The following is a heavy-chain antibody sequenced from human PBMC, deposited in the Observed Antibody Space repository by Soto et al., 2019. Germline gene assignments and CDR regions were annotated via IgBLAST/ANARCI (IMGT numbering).Heavy chain of an antibody. D-gene: IGHD6-13*01. J-gene: IGHJ5*02. Sequence: EVQLLESGGGLVQPGGSLRLSCAASGFTFSSYAMSWVRQAPGKGLEWVSAISGSGGSTYYADSVKGRFTISRDNSKNTLYLQMNSLRAEDTAVYYCAKVKYPYSSSPNWFDPWGQGTLVTVSS. CDR2: ISGSGGST. CDR3: AKVKYPYSSSPNWFDP. CDR1: GFTFSSYA. V-gene: IGHV3-23*01.